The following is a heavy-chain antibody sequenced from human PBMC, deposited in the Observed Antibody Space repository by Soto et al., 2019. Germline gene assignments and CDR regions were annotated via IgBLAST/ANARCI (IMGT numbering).Heavy chain of an antibody. CDR2: INPSGGST. J-gene: IGHJ4*02. Sequence: GASVKVSCKASGYYFTSYYMHWVRQAPGQGLEWMGIINPSGGSTTYALKFQGRVTMTRDTSTSTVYMELSSLRSEDTAVYYCARGRGGYGDYHDFWGQGTLVTVSS. CDR3: ARGRGGYGDYHDF. V-gene: IGHV1-46*01. D-gene: IGHD6-19*01. CDR1: GYYFTSYY.